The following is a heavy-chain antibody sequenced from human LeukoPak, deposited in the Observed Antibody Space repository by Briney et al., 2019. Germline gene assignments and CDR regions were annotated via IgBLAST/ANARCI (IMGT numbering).Heavy chain of an antibody. J-gene: IGHJ4*02. CDR3: ARAGSSLFDY. Sequence: ASVKVSRKASGYSFTNYAINWVRQAPGQGLEWMGWINTNTGNPTYAQGFTGRFVFSLDTSVSTTYLQISSLKAEDTAVYYCARAGSSLFDYWGQGTLVTVSS. CDR1: GYSFTNYA. CDR2: INTNTGNP. V-gene: IGHV7-4-1*02. D-gene: IGHD6-6*01.